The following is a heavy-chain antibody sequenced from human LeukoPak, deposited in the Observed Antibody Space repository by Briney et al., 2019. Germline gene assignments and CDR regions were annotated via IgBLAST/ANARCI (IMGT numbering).Heavy chain of an antibody. CDR1: GFTVSSNY. CDR2: ISSGGST. D-gene: IGHD2-15*01. J-gene: IGHJ4*02. V-gene: IGHV3-53*05. Sequence: PGGSLRLSCAASGFTVSSNYMSWVRQAPGKGLEWVSVISSGGSTYYADSVKDRFTISRDNSKNTLYLQMNSLRSDDTAVYYCAREYCSGSHCFKYTDYWGQGTLVSVSS. CDR3: AREYCSGSHCFKYTDY.